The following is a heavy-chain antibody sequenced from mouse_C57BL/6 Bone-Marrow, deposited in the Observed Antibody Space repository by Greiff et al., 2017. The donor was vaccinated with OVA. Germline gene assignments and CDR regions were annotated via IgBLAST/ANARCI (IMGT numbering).Heavy chain of an antibody. J-gene: IGHJ1*03. CDR1: GFTFSDAW. CDR2: IRNKANNHAT. CDR3: TRPVLLRYWYFDV. D-gene: IGHD1-1*01. V-gene: IGHV6-6*01. Sequence: EVKLMESGGGLVQPGGSMKLSCAASGFTFSDAWMDWVRQSPEKGLEWVAEIRNKANNHATYYAESVKGRFTISRDDSKSSAYLQMNSLRAEDTGIYYCTRPVLLRYWYFDVWGTGTTVTVSS.